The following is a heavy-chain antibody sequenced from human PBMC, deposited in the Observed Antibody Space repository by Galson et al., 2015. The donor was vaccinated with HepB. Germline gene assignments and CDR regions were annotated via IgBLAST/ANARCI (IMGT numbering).Heavy chain of an antibody. Sequence: SVKVSCKASGYTFTSYGISWVRQAPGQGLEWMGWISAYNGNTNYAQKLQGRVTMTTDTSTSTAYMELRSLRSDDTAVYYCARDGVQWFDAEYGMDVWGQGTTVTVSS. CDR2: ISAYNGNT. J-gene: IGHJ6*02. D-gene: IGHD3-10*01. V-gene: IGHV1-18*04. CDR3: ARDGVQWFDAEYGMDV. CDR1: GYTFTSYG.